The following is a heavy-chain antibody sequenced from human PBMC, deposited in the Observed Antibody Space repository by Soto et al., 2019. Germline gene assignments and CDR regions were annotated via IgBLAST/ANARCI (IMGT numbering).Heavy chain of an antibody. J-gene: IGHJ6*02. CDR1: GFTFSSCG. CDR2: IDGSGGSI. D-gene: IGHD2-21*02. Sequence: EVQLLESGGGLVQPGGALRLSCSASGFTFSSCGMNWVRQAPGKGLEWVSAIDGSGGSIYYADSVKGRFTISRDNSKTTLYLQMDSLRAEDTAVYYCAKGGGDSLRYGMDVWGQGTTVTVSS. CDR3: AKGGGDSLRYGMDV. V-gene: IGHV3-23*01.